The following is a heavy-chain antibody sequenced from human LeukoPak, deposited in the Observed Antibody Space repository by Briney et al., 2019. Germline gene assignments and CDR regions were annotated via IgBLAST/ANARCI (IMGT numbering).Heavy chain of an antibody. D-gene: IGHD1-1*01. CDR2: ISSSSSYI. CDR1: GFTFNNYG. CDR3: ARDLFGTTSI. Sequence: GGSLRLSCAASGFTFNNYGMNWVRQAPGKGLEWVSSISSSSSYIYYADSVKGRFTISRDNAKNSLYLQMNSLRAEDTAVYYCARDLFGTTSIWGQGTLVTVSS. J-gene: IGHJ4*02. V-gene: IGHV3-21*01.